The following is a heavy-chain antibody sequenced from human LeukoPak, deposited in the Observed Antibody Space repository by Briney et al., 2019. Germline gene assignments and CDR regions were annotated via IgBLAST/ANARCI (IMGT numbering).Heavy chain of an antibody. V-gene: IGHV1-18*01. D-gene: IGHD6-19*01. CDR2: ISAYNGNT. CDR3: ARYSSGWYHFDS. Sequence: GASEKVSCKASGYTFTSHGISWVRQAPRQGLEWMGWISAYNGNTNYAQKLQGRVTMTTDTSTSTAYMELRSLRSDDTAVYYCARYSSGWYHFDSWRQPTLVTVSS. CDR1: GYTFTSHG. J-gene: IGHJ4*02.